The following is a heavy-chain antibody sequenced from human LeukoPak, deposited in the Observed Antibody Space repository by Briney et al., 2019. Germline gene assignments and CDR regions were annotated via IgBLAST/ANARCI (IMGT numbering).Heavy chain of an antibody. CDR2: INPNSGGT. CDR3: ARGGSGSYYTYFDY. Sequence: ASVKVSCKASGYTFTGYYMHWVRQAPGHGLEWMGWINPNSGGTNYAQKFQGRVTMTRDTSISTAYMELSRLRSDDTAVYYCARGGSGSYYTYFDYWGQGTLVTVSS. D-gene: IGHD3-10*01. J-gene: IGHJ4*02. V-gene: IGHV1-2*02. CDR1: GYTFTGYY.